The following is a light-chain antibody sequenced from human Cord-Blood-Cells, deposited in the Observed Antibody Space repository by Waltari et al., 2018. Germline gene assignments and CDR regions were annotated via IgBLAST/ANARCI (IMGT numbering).Light chain of an antibody. V-gene: IGLV2-14*01. CDR2: DVS. CDR1: SRDVGGYNY. Sequence: QSALTQPASVSGSPGPSITLSCTGTSRDVGGYNYVSWYQQHPGKAPKLMIYDVSNRPSGVSNRFSGSKSGNTASLTISGLQAEDEADYYCSSYTSSSTVVFGGGTKLTVL. J-gene: IGLJ2*01. CDR3: SSYTSSSTVV.